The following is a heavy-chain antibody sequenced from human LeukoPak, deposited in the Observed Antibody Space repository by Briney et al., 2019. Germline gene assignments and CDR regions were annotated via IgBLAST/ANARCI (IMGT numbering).Heavy chain of an antibody. V-gene: IGHV4-39*07. CDR1: GGSISSSNYY. CDR3: ARGSSLVRGVIILGYNWFDP. CDR2: IYYSGST. Sequence: PSETLSLTCTVSGGSISSSNYYWGWIRQPPGKGLEWIGSIYYSGSTYYNPSLKSRVTISVDTSKNRFSLKLSSVTAADTAVYYCARGSSLVRGVIILGYNWFDPWGQGTLVTVSS. D-gene: IGHD3-10*01. J-gene: IGHJ5*02.